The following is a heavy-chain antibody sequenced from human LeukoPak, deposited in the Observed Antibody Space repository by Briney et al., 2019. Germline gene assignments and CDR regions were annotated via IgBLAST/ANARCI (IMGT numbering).Heavy chain of an antibody. CDR1: GGTFSNYA. J-gene: IGHJ4*02. V-gene: IGHV1-69*13. D-gene: IGHD5-24*01. Sequence: SVKVSCKASGGTFSNYAISWVRQAPGQGLEWMGGIIPIFGTANYAQKFQGRVTITADESTSTAYMELSSLRSEDTAVYYCARDNRRWLQPLDYWGQGTLVTVSS. CDR2: IIPIFGTA. CDR3: ARDNRRWLQPLDY.